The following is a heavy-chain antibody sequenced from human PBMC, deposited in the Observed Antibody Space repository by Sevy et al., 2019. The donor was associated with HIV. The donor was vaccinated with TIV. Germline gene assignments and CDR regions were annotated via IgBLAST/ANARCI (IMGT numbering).Heavy chain of an antibody. V-gene: IGHV3-74*01. Sequence: GGSLRLSCSASGFTFSNHWMHWVRQVPGKGLVWVSYINSDGTTTTYAHSVKGRFTISRDNAKNTLYLQMNSLGAEDTAVYYCARDTSYSTSSWGQGTLVTVSS. CDR1: GFTFSNHW. D-gene: IGHD2-2*01. CDR3: ARDTSYSTSS. J-gene: IGHJ4*02. CDR2: INSDGTTT.